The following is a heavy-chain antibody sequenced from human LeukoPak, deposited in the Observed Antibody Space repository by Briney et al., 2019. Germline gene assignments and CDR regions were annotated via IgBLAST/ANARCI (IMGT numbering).Heavy chain of an antibody. CDR1: GFTFSNYA. CDR2: ISGSGDTT. Sequence: GGSLRRSCAASGFTFSNYAMSWVRQAPGKGLEWVSAISGSGDTTYYADSVKGRFTISRDNSKNTLYLQMNSLRADDTAVYYCAKAKTQAMVLPGNYWGQGTLVTVSS. CDR3: AKAKTQAMVLPGNY. V-gene: IGHV3-23*01. D-gene: IGHD5-18*01. J-gene: IGHJ4*02.